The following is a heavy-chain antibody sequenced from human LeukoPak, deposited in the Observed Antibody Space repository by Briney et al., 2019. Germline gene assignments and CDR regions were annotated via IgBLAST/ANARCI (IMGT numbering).Heavy chain of an antibody. CDR3: ARTYTKLTVTTGYDY. Sequence: SETLSPTCTVSGGSISSYYWSWIRQPAGKGLEWIGRIYTSGSTNYNPSLKSRVTMSVDTSKNQFSLKLSSVTAADTAVYYCARTYTKLTVTTGYDYWGQGTLVTVSS. J-gene: IGHJ4*02. D-gene: IGHD4-17*01. CDR1: GGSISSYY. V-gene: IGHV4-4*07. CDR2: IYTSGST.